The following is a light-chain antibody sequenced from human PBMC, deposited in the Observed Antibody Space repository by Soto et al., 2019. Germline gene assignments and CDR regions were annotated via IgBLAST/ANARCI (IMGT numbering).Light chain of an antibody. CDR1: QGIRNY. J-gene: IGKJ1*01. Sequence: DIQLTQSPSFLSASVGDRVTITCRASQGIRNYLAWYQQKPGRAPKLLMYIASTLQTGVPSRFTGSGSGTDFTLTISSLQPEDFATYYCQQSYSTPLTFGQGTKVDIK. V-gene: IGKV1-39*01. CDR3: QQSYSTPLT. CDR2: IAS.